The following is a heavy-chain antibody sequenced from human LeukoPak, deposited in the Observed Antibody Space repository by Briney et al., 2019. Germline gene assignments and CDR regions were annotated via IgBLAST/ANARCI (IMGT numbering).Heavy chain of an antibody. Sequence: SETLSLTCAVYGGSFSGYYWSWIRQPPGKGLEWIGEINHSGSTNYNPSLKSRVTISVDTSKNQFSLKLSSVTAADTAVYYCARGATVTTVYFDYWGQGTLVTVSS. J-gene: IGHJ4*02. V-gene: IGHV4-34*01. CDR2: INHSGST. CDR1: GGSFSGYY. CDR3: ARGATVTTVYFDY. D-gene: IGHD4-17*01.